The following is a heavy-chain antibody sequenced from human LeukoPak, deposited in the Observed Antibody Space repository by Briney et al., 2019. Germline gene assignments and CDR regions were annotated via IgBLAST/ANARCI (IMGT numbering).Heavy chain of an antibody. CDR2: INHSGST. CDR3: ARDLKIQLWLLYYYYGMDV. V-gene: IGHV4-34*01. J-gene: IGHJ6*02. CDR1: GGSFSGYY. D-gene: IGHD5-18*01. Sequence: PSETLSLTCAVYGGSFSGYYWSWIRQPPGKGLEWIGEINHSGSTNYNPSLKSRVTISVDTSKNQFSLKLSSVTAADTAVYYCARDLKIQLWLLYYYYGMDVWGQGTTVTVSS.